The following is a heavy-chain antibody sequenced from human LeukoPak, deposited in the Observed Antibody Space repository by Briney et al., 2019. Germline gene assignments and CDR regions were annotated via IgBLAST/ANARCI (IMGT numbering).Heavy chain of an antibody. D-gene: IGHD6-19*01. Sequence: GGSLSLSCAASGFTFSSYNMNWVRQAPGKGLEWVSSISNGSSYIYYADSVKGLFTISRDNAKNSLYLQMNSLRAEDTAVYYCASVAVAGYFDSWGQGTLVTVSS. V-gene: IGHV3-21*01. CDR1: GFTFSSYN. J-gene: IGHJ4*02. CDR3: ASVAVAGYFDS. CDR2: ISNGSSYI.